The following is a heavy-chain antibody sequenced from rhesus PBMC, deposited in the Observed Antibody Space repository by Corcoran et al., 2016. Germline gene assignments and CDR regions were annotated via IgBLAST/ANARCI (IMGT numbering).Heavy chain of an antibody. CDR1: GFTFSSYG. V-gene: IGHV3S5*01. D-gene: IGHD6-25*01. Sequence: EVQLVESGGGLVQPGGSLRLSCAASGFTFSSYGMSWVRQAPGKGLEWVSSMSNGGGSTYNADAVKGRFIIYRDNSMNTRSLQRNSLRAEDTAVYYCANLAAAGLDYWGQGVLVTVSS. CDR3: ANLAAAGLDY. CDR2: MSNGGGST. J-gene: IGHJ4*01.